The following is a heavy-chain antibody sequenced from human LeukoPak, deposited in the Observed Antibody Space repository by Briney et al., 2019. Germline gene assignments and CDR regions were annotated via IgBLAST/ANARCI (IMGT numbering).Heavy chain of an antibody. CDR1: GGSFSGYY. D-gene: IGHD3-10*01. J-gene: IGHJ6*03. Sequence: SETLSLTCAVYGGSFSGYYWSWIRQPPGKGLEWIGEINHSGSTNYNPSLKSRVTISVDTSKNQFSLKLSSVTAADTAVYYCARLFKVRGVILYYYMDVWGKGTTVTISS. CDR3: ARLFKVRGVILYYYMDV. CDR2: INHSGST. V-gene: IGHV4-34*01.